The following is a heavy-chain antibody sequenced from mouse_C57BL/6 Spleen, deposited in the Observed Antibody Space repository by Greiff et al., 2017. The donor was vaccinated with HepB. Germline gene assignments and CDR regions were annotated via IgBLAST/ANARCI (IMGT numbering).Heavy chain of an antibody. J-gene: IGHJ2*01. Sequence: ESGPGLVKPSQSLSLTCSVTGYSITSGYYWNWIRQFPGNKLEWMGYISYDGSNNYNPSLKNRISITRDTSKNQFFLKLNSVTTEDTATYYCARFSGYFDYWGQGTTLTVSS. D-gene: IGHD3-1*01. CDR3: ARFSGYFDY. CDR1: GYSITSGYY. V-gene: IGHV3-6*01. CDR2: ISYDGSN.